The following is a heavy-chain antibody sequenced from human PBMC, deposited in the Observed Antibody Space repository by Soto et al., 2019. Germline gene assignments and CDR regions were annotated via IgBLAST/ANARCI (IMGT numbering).Heavy chain of an antibody. CDR1: GFTFSSYW. CDR2: INSNGRST. CDR3: VRDYYDSSSYLNWFDP. Sequence: GGSLRLSCAASGFTFSSYWMHWVRQAPGKGLVWVSRINSNGRSTSYADSVKGRFTISRDNAKNTLYLQMNSLRAEDTAVYYCVRDYYDSSSYLNWFDPWGQGTLVTVSS. J-gene: IGHJ5*02. V-gene: IGHV3-74*01. D-gene: IGHD3-22*01.